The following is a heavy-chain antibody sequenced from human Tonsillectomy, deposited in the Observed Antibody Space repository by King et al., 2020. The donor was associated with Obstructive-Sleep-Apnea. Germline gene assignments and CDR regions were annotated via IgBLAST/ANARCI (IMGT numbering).Heavy chain of an antibody. V-gene: IGHV2-5*02. CDR3: AHTEPQLYDSGRGFDP. Sequence: ITLKESGPTLVKPTQTLTLTCTFSGFSLSTSGVGVGWIRQPPGKALEWLALIYWDDDKRYSPSLKGRLTITKDTSKNQVVLTMTNMDPVDTATYYCAHTEPQLYDSGRGFDPWGQGTLVTVSS. D-gene: IGHD3-10*01. CDR1: GFSLSTSGVG. J-gene: IGHJ5*02. CDR2: IYWDDDK.